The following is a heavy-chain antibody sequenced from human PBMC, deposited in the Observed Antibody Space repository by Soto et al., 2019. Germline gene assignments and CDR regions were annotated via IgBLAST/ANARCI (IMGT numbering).Heavy chain of an antibody. CDR2: ISYDGSNK. CDR1: GFTFSSSP. V-gene: IGHV3-30-3*01. J-gene: IGHJ3*01. CDR3: ARDDDCSGGICYPTYAFVL. Sequence: GGSLRLSCAASGFTFSSSPMHWVRQAPGKGLEWVAVISYDGSNKYYADSVKGRFTISRDNSKNTLYLQMNSLRAEDTAVYYCARDDDCSGGICYPTYAFVLWAQATMV. D-gene: IGHD2-15*01.